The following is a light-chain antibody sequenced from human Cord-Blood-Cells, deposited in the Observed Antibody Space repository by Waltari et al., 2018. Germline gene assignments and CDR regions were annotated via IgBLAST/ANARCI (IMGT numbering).Light chain of an antibody. CDR1: QSVLYSSNNKNY. V-gene: IGKV4-1*01. CDR2: WAS. J-gene: IGKJ4*01. Sequence: DIVMTQSPDSLAVSLGERATINCKSSQSVLYSSNNKNYLAWYQQKPGQPPKLLIYWASTRESGVPSRFSGSGSGTDFTLTISCLQSEDFATYYCQQYYSYPLTFGGGTKVEIK. CDR3: QQYYSYPLT.